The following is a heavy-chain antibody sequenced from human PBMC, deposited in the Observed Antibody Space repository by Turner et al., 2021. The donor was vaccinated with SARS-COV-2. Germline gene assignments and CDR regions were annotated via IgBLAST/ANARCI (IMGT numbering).Heavy chain of an antibody. CDR2: IYCSGSN. Sequence: QLQLQESGPGLVKPSETLSLPCPVSAGSISSSSYYWGWIRQPPGKGLEWIGSIYCSGSNYYNPSLKSRVTISVDTSKNQFSLKLSAVAAADKAVYYCAIAPNYYYGMDVWGQGTTVTVSS. V-gene: IGHV4-39*01. CDR3: AIAPNYYYGMDV. J-gene: IGHJ6*02. CDR1: AGSISSSSYY.